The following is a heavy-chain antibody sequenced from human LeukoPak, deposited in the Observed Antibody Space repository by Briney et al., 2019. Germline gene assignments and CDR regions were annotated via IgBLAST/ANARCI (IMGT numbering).Heavy chain of an antibody. CDR1: GFTFPSYG. CDR3: AKKYSTSWWAKTYFDY. J-gene: IGHJ4*02. D-gene: IGHD6-13*01. CDR2: ISGSGSRT. V-gene: IGHV3-23*01. Sequence: GGSLRLSCAASGFTFPSYGMSWVRQAPGKGLEWVSDISGSGSRTYNADSVKGRFTISRDNSKNTLYLQMNSLRAEDTATYYCAKKYSTSWWAKTYFDYWGQGTLVTVSS.